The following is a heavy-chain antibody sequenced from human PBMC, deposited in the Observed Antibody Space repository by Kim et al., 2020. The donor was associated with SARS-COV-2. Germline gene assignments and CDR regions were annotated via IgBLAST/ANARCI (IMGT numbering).Heavy chain of an antibody. CDR2: INAGNGNT. Sequence: ASVKVSCKASGYTFTSYAMHWVRQAPGQRLEWMGWINAGNGNTKYSQKFQGRVTITRDTSASTAYMELSSLRSEDTAVYYCARDGRYCSGGSCLFGYYYYYGMDVWGPGATVTVSS. D-gene: IGHD2-15*01. J-gene: IGHJ6*02. CDR1: GYTFTSYA. CDR3: ARDGRYCSGGSCLFGYYYYYGMDV. V-gene: IGHV1-3*01.